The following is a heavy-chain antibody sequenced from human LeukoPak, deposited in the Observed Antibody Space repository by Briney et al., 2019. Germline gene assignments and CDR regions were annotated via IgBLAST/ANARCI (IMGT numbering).Heavy chain of an antibody. D-gene: IGHD4-11*01. CDR2: ISAYNGNT. Sequence: ASVKVSCKASGYTFTSYGISWVRQAPGQGLEWMGWISAYNGNTNYAQKLQGRVTMTTDTSTSTAYMELRSLRSDDTAVYYRARVGSTVTTSLFDPWGQGTLVTVSS. V-gene: IGHV1-18*01. CDR3: ARVGSTVTTSLFDP. J-gene: IGHJ5*02. CDR1: GYTFTSYG.